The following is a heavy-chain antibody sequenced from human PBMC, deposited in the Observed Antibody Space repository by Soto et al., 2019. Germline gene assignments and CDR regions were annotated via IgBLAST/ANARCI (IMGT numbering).Heavy chain of an antibody. CDR1: GFTFSDHD. CDR3: ARVDYLRIPDYGMDI. V-gene: IGHV3-33*08. J-gene: IGHJ6*02. Sequence: PGGSLRLSCAASGFTFSDHDIHWVRQAPGKGLEWLAVISYDGGVKYYADSVKGRFTLSRDNIKNSLYLQMNSLRAEDTAVYYRARVDYLRIPDYGMDIWGQGTTVTVSS. CDR2: ISYDGGVK. D-gene: IGHD4-17*01.